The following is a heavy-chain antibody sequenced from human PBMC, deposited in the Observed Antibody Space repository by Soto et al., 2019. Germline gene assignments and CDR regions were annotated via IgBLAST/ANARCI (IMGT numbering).Heavy chain of an antibody. CDR1: GFTFDDYA. CDR3: AKGATSSIAADNWFDP. V-gene: IGHV3-9*01. D-gene: IGHD6-6*01. Sequence: EVQLVESGGGLVQPGRSLRLSCAASGFTFDDYAMHWVRQAPGKGLEWVSGISWNSGSIGYADSVKGRFTISRDNAKNSLYLQMNRLRAEDTALYYCAKGATSSIAADNWFDPWGQGTLVTVSS. J-gene: IGHJ5*02. CDR2: ISWNSGSI.